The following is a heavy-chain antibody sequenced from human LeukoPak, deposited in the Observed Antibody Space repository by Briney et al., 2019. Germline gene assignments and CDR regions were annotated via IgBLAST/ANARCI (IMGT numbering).Heavy chain of an antibody. D-gene: IGHD3-22*01. Sequence: PGGSLRLSCAASGFTFSNYWMTWVRQAPGKGLEWVANIKQDGSEKYYVDSVKGRFTISRDNSKNTLYLQMNSLRAEDTAVYYCAKGAGNYYDSSMGPFDPWGQGTLVTVSS. CDR2: IKQDGSEK. CDR3: AKGAGNYYDSSMGPFDP. CDR1: GFTFSNYW. V-gene: IGHV3-7*01. J-gene: IGHJ5*02.